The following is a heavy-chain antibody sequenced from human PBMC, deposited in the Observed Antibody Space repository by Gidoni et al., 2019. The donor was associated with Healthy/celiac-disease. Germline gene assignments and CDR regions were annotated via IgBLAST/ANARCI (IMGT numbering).Heavy chain of an antibody. CDR2: INPSGGST. CDR3: ARGDDWNDVYDY. Sequence: QVQLVQSGAEVKKPGASVTVSSKASGYTFTSDYMHWVRQAPGQGLEWMVIINPSGGSTSYAQKFQGSVTMTRDTSTSTVYMELSSLRSEDPAVYYCARGDDWNDVYDYCGQGTLVTVSS. CDR1: GYTFTSDY. J-gene: IGHJ4*02. V-gene: IGHV1-46*03. D-gene: IGHD1-1*01.